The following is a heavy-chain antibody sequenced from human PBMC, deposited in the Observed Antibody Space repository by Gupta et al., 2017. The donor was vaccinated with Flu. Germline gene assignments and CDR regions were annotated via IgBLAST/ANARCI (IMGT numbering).Heavy chain of an antibody. Sequence: EEELLESGGGLVQPGEYLRLSCAASGFALSIFSMGWVRQAPGKGLEWVSHIKGNGYEVYYGESVRGRFTTSRDNSKNTLYLQLNRLRVDDTAVYYCARDFYSQLLDAYDLWGQGTLVTVSS. CDR1: GFALSIFS. CDR2: IKGNGYEV. D-gene: IGHD2-21*01. CDR3: ARDFYSQLLDAYDL. J-gene: IGHJ3*01. V-gene: IGHV3-23*01.